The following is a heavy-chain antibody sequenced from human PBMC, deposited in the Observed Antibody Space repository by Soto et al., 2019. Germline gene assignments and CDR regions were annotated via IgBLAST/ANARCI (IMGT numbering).Heavy chain of an antibody. CDR3: ARGMITFGGVIAIVLDY. Sequence: SETLSLTCAVYGGSFSGYYWSWIRQPPGKGLEWIGEINHSGSTNYNPSLKSRVTISVDTSKNQFSLKLSSVTAADTAVYYCARGMITFGGVIAIVLDYWGQGTLSPSPQ. D-gene: IGHD3-16*02. V-gene: IGHV4-34*01. CDR1: GGSFSGYY. CDR2: INHSGST. J-gene: IGHJ4*02.